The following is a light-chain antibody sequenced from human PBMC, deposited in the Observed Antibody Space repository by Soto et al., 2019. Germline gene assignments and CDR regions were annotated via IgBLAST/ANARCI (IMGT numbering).Light chain of an antibody. J-gene: IGKJ4*01. CDR3: QQYGSSPFT. V-gene: IGKV3-20*01. Sequence: EIVLTQSPGTLSLSPGERATLSCRASQSVSTSYLAWYQQKPGQAPRLLIYGASSRATGIPDRFSGSGSGTDFTLTISRLEPEEFALYYCQQYGSSPFTLGGGTKVEIK. CDR1: QSVSTSY. CDR2: GAS.